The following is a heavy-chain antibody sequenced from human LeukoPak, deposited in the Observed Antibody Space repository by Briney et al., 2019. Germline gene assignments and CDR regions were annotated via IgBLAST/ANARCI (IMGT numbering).Heavy chain of an antibody. CDR3: AKGFMCSSLSCIGDY. V-gene: IGHV3-30*02. CDR2: IRYDGSDK. D-gene: IGHD2-2*01. Sequence: GGSLRLSCAASGFALSGYGMPWVRRAPGKGLEWVAFIRYDGSDKYYADSVKGRFTIPRDNSKNTLYLQMNSLRAEDTAVYYCAKGFMCSSLSCIGDYWGQGTLVTVSS. J-gene: IGHJ4*02. CDR1: GFALSGYG.